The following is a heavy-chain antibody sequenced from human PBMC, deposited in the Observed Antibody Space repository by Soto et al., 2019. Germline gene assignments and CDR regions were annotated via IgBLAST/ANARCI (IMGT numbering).Heavy chain of an antibody. D-gene: IGHD6-6*01. V-gene: IGHV3-23*01. J-gene: IGHJ4*02. CDR1: GFTFTNYA. CDR3: AKDRGSLYTSSYPLDF. Sequence: EVQLLESGGGLVQPGGSLRLSCAASGFTFTNYAMTWVRQAPGQGLEWVSGISASGGSTYYADSVKGRFTICRDNSKNTLFLQMNSMRAEDTALYYCAKDRGSLYTSSYPLDFWGEGTLVTVSS. CDR2: ISASGGST.